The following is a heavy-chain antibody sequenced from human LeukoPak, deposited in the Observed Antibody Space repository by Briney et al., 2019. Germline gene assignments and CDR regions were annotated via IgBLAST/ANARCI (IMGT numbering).Heavy chain of an antibody. V-gene: IGHV4-59*01. Sequence: SETLSLTCTVSGGSISSYYWSWIRQPPGKGLEWIGYIYYNGNTNYNPSLKSRVTISVDTSKDQFSLRLSSVTAADTAFYYCARVYADSRGWYHFDYWGQGTLVTVSS. CDR1: GGSISSYY. D-gene: IGHD6-19*01. CDR3: ARVYADSRGWYHFDY. J-gene: IGHJ4*01. CDR2: IYYNGNT.